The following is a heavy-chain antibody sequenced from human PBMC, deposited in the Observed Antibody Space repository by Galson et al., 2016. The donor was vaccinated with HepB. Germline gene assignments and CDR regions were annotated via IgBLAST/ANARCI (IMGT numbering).Heavy chain of an antibody. CDR2: IFSGGST. J-gene: IGHJ4*02. CDR1: GFSVSSNY. Sequence: SVRLSCAASGFSVSSNYMSWVRQAPGKGLQWVSVIFSGGSTYYADSVKGRFTISRDNSKNSVYLQMNSLRDEDTAVYYCARDGGGGYNLDYWGQGTLVTVSS. CDR3: ARDGGGGYNLDY. D-gene: IGHD5-24*01. V-gene: IGHV3-53*01.